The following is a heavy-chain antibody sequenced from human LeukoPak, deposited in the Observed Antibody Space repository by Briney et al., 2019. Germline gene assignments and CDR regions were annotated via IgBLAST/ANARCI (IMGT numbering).Heavy chain of an antibody. D-gene: IGHD1-1*01. V-gene: IGHV1-2*02. J-gene: IGHJ4*02. CDR2: INPNSGT. CDR3: ARNRWMDY. CDR1: GYTFTDYY. Sequence: ASVKVSCKASGYTFTDYYMHWMRHAPGQGLEWMGWINPNSGTNYAQKFQGRVTMTRDTSISTAYMELTRLTSDDTAVYYCARNRWMDYWGQGTLVTVSS.